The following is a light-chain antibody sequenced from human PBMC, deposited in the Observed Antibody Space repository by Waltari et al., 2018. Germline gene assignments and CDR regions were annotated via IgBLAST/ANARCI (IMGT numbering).Light chain of an antibody. J-gene: IGLJ7*01. CDR1: RSNIGNTY. V-gene: IGLV1-51*02. CDR2: EDS. Sequence: QSVLTQPPSVSAAPGQRVTISCPGRRSNIGNTYVSLYRQFPGTAPKLLIYEDSERPSGIPGRFSGSKSGTSATLDITGLQAGDEADYYCGTWDSSLSGAVFGGGTHLTVL. CDR3: GTWDSSLSGAV.